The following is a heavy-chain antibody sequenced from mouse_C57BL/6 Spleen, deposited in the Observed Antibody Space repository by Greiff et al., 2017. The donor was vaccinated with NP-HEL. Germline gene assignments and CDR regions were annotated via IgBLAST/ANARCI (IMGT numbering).Heavy chain of an antibody. Sequence: VQLQQSGAELARPGASVKLSCKASGYTFTSYGISWVKQRTGQGLEWIGEIYPRSGNTYYNEKFKGKAKLTADKSSSTAYMELRSLTSEDSAVYFCARGGQFITTVVATNYYAMDYWGQGTSVTVSS. CDR1: GYTFTSYG. CDR2: IYPRSGNT. J-gene: IGHJ4*01. V-gene: IGHV1-81*01. CDR3: ARGGQFITTVVATNYYAMDY. D-gene: IGHD1-1*01.